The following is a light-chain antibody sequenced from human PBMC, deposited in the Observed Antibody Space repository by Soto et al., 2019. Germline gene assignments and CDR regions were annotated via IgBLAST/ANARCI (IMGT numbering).Light chain of an antibody. CDR2: GAS. CDR1: QSLSSSY. V-gene: IGKV3-20*01. Sequence: EIVLTQSPGTLSLSPGERATLSCRASQSLSSSYLAWYQQKPGQAPGLLIHGASNRATGIPDRFSGSGSGPDFTLTISRLEPEDFAVYYCQQYGNSVTFGPGTKVDIK. J-gene: IGKJ3*01. CDR3: QQYGNSVT.